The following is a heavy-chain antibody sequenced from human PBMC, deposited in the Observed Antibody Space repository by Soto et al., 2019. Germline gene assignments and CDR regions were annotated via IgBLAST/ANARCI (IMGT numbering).Heavy chain of an antibody. CDR1: LFTFDDYT. V-gene: IGHV3-9*01. J-gene: IGHJ4*02. Sequence: GGPLRLSYAASLFTFDDYTMYWVRQAPGKGLEWVSGISWNSGSIGYADSVKGRFTISRDNAKNSLYLQMNSLRAEDTALYYCAKGASSSWSELDYWGQGTLVTVSS. D-gene: IGHD6-13*01. CDR3: AKGASSSWSELDY. CDR2: ISWNSGSI.